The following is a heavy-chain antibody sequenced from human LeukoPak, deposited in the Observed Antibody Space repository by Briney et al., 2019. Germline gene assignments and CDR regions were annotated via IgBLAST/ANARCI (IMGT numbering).Heavy chain of an antibody. V-gene: IGHV3-74*01. D-gene: IGHD3-3*02. J-gene: IGHJ4*02. CDR2: VKNDGTYR. CDR3: VGDDDIYGFDY. CDR1: GFIFSRHW. Sequence: GGSLRLSCAASGFIFSRHWMHWVRQAPGGGLVCVARVKNDGTYRDYAGSVKGRFTISRDNAKNTLYLQMNSLRVEDTARYYCVGDDDIYGFDYWGQGTVVTVSS.